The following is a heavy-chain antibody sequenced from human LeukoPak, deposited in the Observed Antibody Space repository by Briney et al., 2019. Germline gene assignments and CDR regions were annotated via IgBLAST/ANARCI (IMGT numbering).Heavy chain of an antibody. D-gene: IGHD2-15*01. Sequence: QPGGSLRLSCAASGFTFSSYAMHWVRQAPGQGLEYVSAITSNGGSPYYADPVRGRFTISRDNSKNTLYLQMGSLRAEDMAVYYCAREYCSGGDCQYYFDYWGQGTLVTVSS. CDR1: GFTFSSYA. J-gene: IGHJ4*02. CDR2: ITSNGGSP. CDR3: AREYCSGGDCQYYFDY. V-gene: IGHV3-64*02.